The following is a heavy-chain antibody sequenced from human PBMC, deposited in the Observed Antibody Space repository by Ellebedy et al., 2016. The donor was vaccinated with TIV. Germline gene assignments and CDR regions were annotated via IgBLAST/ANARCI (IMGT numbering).Heavy chain of an antibody. V-gene: IGHV4-39*07. CDR3: AADRSISWYFF. D-gene: IGHD6-13*01. CDR2: IYSTWNK. CDR1: GYSMSSRNLY. Sequence: MPSETLCLTCTVYGYSMSSRNLYWGWVRQAPGEGLQWIGSIYSTWNKYYNPSLESRVSMSIDTSKNQFSLKLTSVTAADTAVYYCAADRSISWYFFWGQGTLVTVSS. J-gene: IGHJ4*02.